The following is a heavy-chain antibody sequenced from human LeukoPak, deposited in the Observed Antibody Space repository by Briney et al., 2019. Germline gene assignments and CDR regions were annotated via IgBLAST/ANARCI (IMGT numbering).Heavy chain of an antibody. J-gene: IGHJ4*02. V-gene: IGHV4-59*11. CDR1: GGSISGHY. Sequence: SEALSLTCTVAGGSISGHYWSWIRQFPGKGLEWIGYIYDSGSTNYNPSLRSRVTISVDTPKKQFSLKLTSVTAADTAVYYCARRYGTSGWIDYWGQGTLVTVSS. CDR2: IYDSGST. CDR3: ARRYGTSGWIDY. D-gene: IGHD3-22*01.